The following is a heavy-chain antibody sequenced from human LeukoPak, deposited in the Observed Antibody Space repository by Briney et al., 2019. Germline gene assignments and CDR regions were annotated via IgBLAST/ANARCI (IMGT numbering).Heavy chain of an antibody. D-gene: IGHD4-23*01. CDR2: IKSDGSIT. J-gene: IGHJ4*02. Sequence: PGGSLRLSCAASGFTFSGYWMHWVRQAPGKGLVWVSRIKSDGSITTYADSVKGRFTISRDNAKNTVFLEMNSLRAEDTAVYYYGRGPYGVNIDYWGQGTLVTVSS. CDR1: GFTFSGYW. V-gene: IGHV3-74*01. CDR3: GRGPYGVNIDY.